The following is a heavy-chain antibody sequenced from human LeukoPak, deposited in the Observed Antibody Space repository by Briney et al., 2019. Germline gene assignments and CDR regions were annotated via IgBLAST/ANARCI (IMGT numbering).Heavy chain of an antibody. CDR2: IYYSGST. CDR1: GGSISSSSYY. D-gene: IGHD6-19*01. V-gene: IGHV4-39*01. J-gene: IGHJ4*02. Sequence: SETLSLTCTVSGGSISSSSYYWGWIRQPPGKGLEWIGSIYYSGSTYYNPSLKSRVTISVDTSKNQFSLKLSSVTAADTAVYYRASGNSGWYMYYFDYWGQGTLVTVSS. CDR3: ASGNSGWYMYYFDY.